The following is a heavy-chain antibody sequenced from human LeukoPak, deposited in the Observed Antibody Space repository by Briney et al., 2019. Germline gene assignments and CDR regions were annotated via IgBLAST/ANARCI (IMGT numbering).Heavy chain of an antibody. Sequence: ASVKVSCKASGGTFSSYAISWVRQAPGQGLEWMGGIIPIFGTANYAQKFQGRVTITADESTSTAYMELGSLRSEDTAVYYCARDGRGDDAFDIWGQGTMVTVSS. D-gene: IGHD4-17*01. CDR1: GGTFSSYA. CDR3: ARDGRGDDAFDI. CDR2: IIPIFGTA. J-gene: IGHJ3*02. V-gene: IGHV1-69*13.